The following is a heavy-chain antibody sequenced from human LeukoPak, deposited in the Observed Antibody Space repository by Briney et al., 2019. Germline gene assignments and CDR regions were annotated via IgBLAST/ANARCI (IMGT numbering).Heavy chain of an antibody. D-gene: IGHD3-3*01. CDR2: INHSGST. CDR3: ARFYDFWSGYWTESFDY. Sequence: SETLSLTCAVYGGSFSGYYWSWIRQPPGKGLEWIGEINHSGSTNYNPSLKSRVTISVDTSKNQFSLKLSSVTAADTAVYYCARFYDFWSGYWTESFDYWGQGTLVTVSS. J-gene: IGHJ4*02. V-gene: IGHV4-34*01. CDR1: GGSFSGYY.